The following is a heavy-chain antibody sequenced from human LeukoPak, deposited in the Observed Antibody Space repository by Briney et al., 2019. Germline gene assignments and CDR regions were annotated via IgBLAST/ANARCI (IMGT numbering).Heavy chain of an antibody. CDR1: GFTFSSYS. CDR3: ARGSEWTNGVSDY. Sequence: GGSLRLSCAASGFTFSSYSMNWVRQAPGKGLEWASSITSSSYIYYADSVKGRFTISRDNAKNSLYLQMNSLRAEDTAVYYCARGSEWTNGVSDYWGQGTLVTVSS. J-gene: IGHJ4*02. CDR2: ITSSSYI. V-gene: IGHV3-21*01. D-gene: IGHD3-3*01.